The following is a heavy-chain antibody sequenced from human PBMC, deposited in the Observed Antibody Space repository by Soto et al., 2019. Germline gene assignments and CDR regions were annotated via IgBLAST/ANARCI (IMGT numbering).Heavy chain of an antibody. V-gene: IGHV4-39*01. CDR3: ARGDCSGGSCYCAFDI. CDR2: IYYSGST. D-gene: IGHD2-15*01. CDR1: GGSISSSSYY. Sequence: QLQLQESGPGLVKPSETLSLTCTVSGGSISSSSYYWGWIRQPPGKGLEWIGSIYYSGSTYYNPSLKSRVTIYVDTSKSQFCLKLSSVTAADTAVYYCARGDCSGGSCYCAFDIWGQGTMVTVSS. J-gene: IGHJ3*02.